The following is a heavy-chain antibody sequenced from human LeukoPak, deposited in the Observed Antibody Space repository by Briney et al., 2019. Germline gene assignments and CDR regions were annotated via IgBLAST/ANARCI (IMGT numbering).Heavy chain of an antibody. CDR2: IQYDGSNK. J-gene: IGHJ6*03. V-gene: IGHV3-30*02. CDR3: AKDPYSNGPLGYYTDV. Sequence: GGSLRLSCAASGFTFSSYGMHWVRQAPGKGLEWVTFIQYDGSNKYYADSVKGRFTISRDNSKSTLYLEVNSLRAEDRAVYYCAKDPYSNGPLGYYTDVWGKGTTVTVSS. D-gene: IGHD4-11*01. CDR1: GFTFSSYG.